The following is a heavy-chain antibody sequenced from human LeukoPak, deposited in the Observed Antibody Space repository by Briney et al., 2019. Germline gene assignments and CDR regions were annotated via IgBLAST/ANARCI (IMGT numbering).Heavy chain of an antibody. V-gene: IGHV3-30*02. CDR2: IWYDGSNK. CDR3: AQLRSNWFDP. J-gene: IGHJ5*02. CDR1: GFTFSTYG. D-gene: IGHD1-26*01. Sequence: GGSLRLSCAASGFTFSTYGMHWVRQAPGKGLEWVAVIWYDGSNKFYGDSVKGRFTISRDNSKNTLYLQMNSLRSEDTAVYYCAQLRSNWFDPWGQGTLVTVSS.